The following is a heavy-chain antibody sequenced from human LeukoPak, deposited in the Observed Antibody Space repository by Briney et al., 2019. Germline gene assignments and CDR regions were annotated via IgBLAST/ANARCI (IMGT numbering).Heavy chain of an antibody. D-gene: IGHD3-16*02. CDR3: ASDYVWGSYRSDY. Sequence: GGSLRLSCAASGFTFSSYAMSWVRQAPGKGLEWVSAISGSGGSTYYAYSVKGRFTISRDNSKNTLYLQMNSLRAKDTAVYYCASDYVWGSYRSDYWGQGTLVTVSS. J-gene: IGHJ4*02. CDR1: GFTFSSYA. V-gene: IGHV3-23*01. CDR2: ISGSGGST.